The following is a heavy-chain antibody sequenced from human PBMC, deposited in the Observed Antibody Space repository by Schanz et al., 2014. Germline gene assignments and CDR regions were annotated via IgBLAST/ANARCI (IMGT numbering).Heavy chain of an antibody. V-gene: IGHV3-33*01. Sequence: QVQLVESGGGVVQPGRSLRLSCSASGFTLSSYGMHWVRQAPGKGLEWLAVIWFDGTNKYNADSVKGRFTISRDTSKNPLYLLLNRLRAEDPAVYFCARDQYFFGSGNPFDIWGQGTMVTVSS. CDR3: ARDQYFFGSGNPFDI. D-gene: IGHD3-10*01. CDR1: GFTLSSYG. J-gene: IGHJ3*02. CDR2: IWFDGTNK.